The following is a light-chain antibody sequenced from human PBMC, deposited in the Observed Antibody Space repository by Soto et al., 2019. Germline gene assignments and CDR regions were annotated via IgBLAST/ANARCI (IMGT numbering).Light chain of an antibody. Sequence: DIQMTQSPSSLSASVGDRVTITCRASQSISIYLNWYQQKPGKAPMLLIYDTSSLQSWVPSRFSGSGSGTDFTLTISSLQPEDFATYYCQQSYSTTWTFGQGTKVEIK. CDR2: DTS. CDR1: QSISIY. CDR3: QQSYSTTWT. V-gene: IGKV1-39*01. J-gene: IGKJ1*01.